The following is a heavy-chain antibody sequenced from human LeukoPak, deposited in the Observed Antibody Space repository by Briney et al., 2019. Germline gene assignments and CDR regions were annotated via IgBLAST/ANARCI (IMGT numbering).Heavy chain of an antibody. CDR3: AGENWYPFDP. D-gene: IGHD1-1*01. CDR1: GFTFRSHK. CDR2: IQQDGSGE. V-gene: IGHV3-7*01. Sequence: GGSLRLSCAASGFTFRSHKMHWVRQAPVKELEWVAKIQQDGSGEQYVDSVKGRFTISRDNAKNSLYLQMNSLRVEDTGVYYCAGENWYPFDPWGQGTLVTVSS. J-gene: IGHJ5*02.